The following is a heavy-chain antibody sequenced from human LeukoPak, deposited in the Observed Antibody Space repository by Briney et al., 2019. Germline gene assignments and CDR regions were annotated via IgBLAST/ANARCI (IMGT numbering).Heavy chain of an antibody. Sequence: PSETLSLTCSVSGYSLSSGFYWAWIRQSPGKGLEWIGNIYLSGNTYQSPSLKSRATMSVDAYKNEFSLRLTSVTAADTAVYYCARAERYVDSLSSSGGLWEYKFDHWGQGTLVTVSS. D-gene: IGHD3-9*01. CDR3: ARAERYVDSLSSSGGLWEYKFDH. J-gene: IGHJ4*02. CDR1: GYSLSSGFY. V-gene: IGHV4-38-2*02. CDR2: IYLSGNT.